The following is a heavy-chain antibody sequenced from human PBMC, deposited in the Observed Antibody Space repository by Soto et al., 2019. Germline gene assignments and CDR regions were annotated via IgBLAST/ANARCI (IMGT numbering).Heavy chain of an antibody. D-gene: IGHD3-10*01. CDR2: ISAYNGNT. CDR1: GYTFTNYG. Sequence: QVQLVQSGAEVKKPGASVKVSCKASGYTFTNYGISWVRQAPGQGLEWMGWISAYNGNTNYAQKLQGRVTMTTDTSTSTAYMELRSLRSDDTAVYYCASSYYASGTPDYYGMDVWGQGTAVTVSS. CDR3: ASSYYASGTPDYYGMDV. V-gene: IGHV1-18*01. J-gene: IGHJ6*02.